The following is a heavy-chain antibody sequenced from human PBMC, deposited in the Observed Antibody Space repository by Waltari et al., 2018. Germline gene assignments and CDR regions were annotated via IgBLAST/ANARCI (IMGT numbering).Heavy chain of an antibody. Sequence: QVQLQESGPGLVEPSQTLSLTCTVSGDSITSALYYWGWIRQPAGKGLEWSGRINSSALTQYKPSFKSRLAISRDTSKNQFSLNLSSVTAADTAVYYCARSAKCESSSDSCDLVANWGQGTLVTVSS. CDR2: INSSALT. CDR3: ARSAKCESSSDSCDLVAN. CDR1: GDSITSALYY. J-gene: IGHJ4*02. V-gene: IGHV4-61*02. D-gene: IGHD2-21*01.